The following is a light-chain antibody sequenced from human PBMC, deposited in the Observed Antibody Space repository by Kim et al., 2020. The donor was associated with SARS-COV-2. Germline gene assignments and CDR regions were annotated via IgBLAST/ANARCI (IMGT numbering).Light chain of an antibody. J-gene: IGKJ1*01. V-gene: IGKV3-20*01. CDR3: QQYSTSPHT. CDR1: QSVSSNY. Sequence: SPGGRATLSCRASQSVSSNYVAWYQQQPGQAPRLLIYGASNRATGIPDRFSGSGSGTDFTLTIRRLEPEDFAVYYCQQYSTSPHTFGQGTKVDIK. CDR2: GAS.